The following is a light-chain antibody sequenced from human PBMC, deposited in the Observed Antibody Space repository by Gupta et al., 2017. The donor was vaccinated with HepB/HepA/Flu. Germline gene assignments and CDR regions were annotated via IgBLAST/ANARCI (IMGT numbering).Light chain of an antibody. CDR2: LGS. J-gene: IGKJ3*01. V-gene: IGKV2-28*01. Sequence: DIVMTQSPLSLPVTPGEPASISCRSSQSLLHSNGYNYLDWYLQKPGQSPQLLIYLGSNRASGVPDRVRGRGSGTDLTLKISRVEAAAVGVAASMQALQKPLTCGPGNKVDIQ. CDR1: QSLLHSNGYNY. CDR3: MQALQKPLT.